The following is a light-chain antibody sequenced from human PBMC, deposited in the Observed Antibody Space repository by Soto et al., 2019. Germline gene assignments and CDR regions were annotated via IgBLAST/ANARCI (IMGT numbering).Light chain of an antibody. CDR3: TSHAGSNTYV. CDR1: SSDVGGYNY. Sequence: QSALTQPPSASGSPGQSVTISCTGTSSDVGGYNYVSWYQQHPGKAPKLIISEVSKRPSGVPDRFSGSTSGNTASLTVSGLQAEDEADYYCTSHAGSNTYVFGTGTKLTVL. CDR2: EVS. J-gene: IGLJ1*01. V-gene: IGLV2-8*01.